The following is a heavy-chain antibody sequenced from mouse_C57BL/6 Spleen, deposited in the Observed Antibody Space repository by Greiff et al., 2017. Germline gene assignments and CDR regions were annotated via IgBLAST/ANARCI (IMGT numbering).Heavy chain of an antibody. Sequence: QVQLQQSGAELVKPGASVKISCKASGYAFSGYWRNGGKQRPGKGLEGIGKIFPGDGDTNYTGKFKGKATLTADKSSSTAYMQLSSLTSEDSAVYFCARSGDYGNPFAYWGQGTLVTVSA. CDR1: GYAFSGYW. V-gene: IGHV1-80*01. D-gene: IGHD2-1*01. CDR3: ARSGDYGNPFAY. CDR2: IFPGDGDT. J-gene: IGHJ3*01.